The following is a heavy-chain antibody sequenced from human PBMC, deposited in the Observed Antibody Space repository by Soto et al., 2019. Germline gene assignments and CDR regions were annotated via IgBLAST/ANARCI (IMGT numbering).Heavy chain of an antibody. CDR1: GGTFSSYA. Sequence: SVKVSCKASGGTFSSYAISWVRQAPGQGLEWMGGIIPIFGTANYAQKFQGRVTITADESTSTAYMELSSLRSEDTAVYYCARAKYYGSGSLSYCYYGMGVWGQGTTVTVSS. CDR2: IIPIFGTA. V-gene: IGHV1-69*13. D-gene: IGHD3-10*01. CDR3: ARAKYYGSGSLSYCYYGMGV. J-gene: IGHJ6*02.